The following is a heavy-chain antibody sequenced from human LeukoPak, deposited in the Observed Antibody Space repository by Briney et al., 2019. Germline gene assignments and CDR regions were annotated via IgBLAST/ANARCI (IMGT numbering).Heavy chain of an antibody. D-gene: IGHD6-13*01. J-gene: IGHJ4*02. CDR1: GFAFSNYV. CDR2: ISGSGDNT. V-gene: IGHV3-23*01. Sequence: GGSLRLSCAASGFAFSNYVMSWVRQAPGKGLEWVSGISGSGDNTYYADSVKGRFTISRDNSKNTLYLQMNSLRAEDTAVYYCASSRGGSRVAAFFDYWGQGTLVTVSS. CDR3: ASSRGGSRVAAFFDY.